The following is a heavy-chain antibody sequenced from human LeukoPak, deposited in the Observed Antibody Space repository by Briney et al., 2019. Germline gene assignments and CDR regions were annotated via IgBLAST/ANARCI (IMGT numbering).Heavy chain of an antibody. D-gene: IGHD6-13*01. CDR1: GVSITSYY. CDR3: ARRVGTLIAAAIKS. J-gene: IGHJ4*02. CDR2: IYTSGST. Sequence: SETLSLTCTVSGVSITSYYWSWIRQPPGKGLEWIGYIYTSGSTNYNPSLKSRVTISVDTSKNQFSLKLSSVTAADTAVYYCARRVGTLIAAAIKSWGQGTLVTVSS. V-gene: IGHV4-4*09.